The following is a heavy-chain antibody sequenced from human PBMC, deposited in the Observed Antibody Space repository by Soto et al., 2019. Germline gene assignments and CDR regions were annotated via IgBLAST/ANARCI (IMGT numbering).Heavy chain of an antibody. CDR3: ARRGSDYSYFDY. CDR1: GFTFTNYA. CDR2: IGGSDGRT. J-gene: IGHJ4*02. D-gene: IGHD3-16*01. Sequence: EVQLLESGGGLVQPGGSLRLSCAASGFTFTNYAMRWVRQAPGKGLEWISTIGGSDGRTYYADSVKGRFTISKDNSKNTLYLQMNNPRAEDTAIYYCARRGSDYSYFDYWGQGTLVTVSS. V-gene: IGHV3-23*01.